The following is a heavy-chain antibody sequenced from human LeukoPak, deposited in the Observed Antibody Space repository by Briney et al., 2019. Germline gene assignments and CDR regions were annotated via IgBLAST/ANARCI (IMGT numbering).Heavy chain of an antibody. Sequence: GASVKVSCKVSGASLSETSIHWVRQAPGQGLEWMGGIIPIFGTANYAQKFQGRVTITADESTSTAYMELSSLRSEDTAVYYCARVGATWIRYMDVWGKGTTVTVSS. J-gene: IGHJ6*03. V-gene: IGHV1-69*13. D-gene: IGHD1-26*01. CDR1: GASLSETS. CDR2: IIPIFGTA. CDR3: ARVGATWIRYMDV.